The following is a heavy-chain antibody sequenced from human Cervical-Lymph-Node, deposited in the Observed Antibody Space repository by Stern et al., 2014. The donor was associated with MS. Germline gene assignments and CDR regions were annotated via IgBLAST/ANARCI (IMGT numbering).Heavy chain of an antibody. V-gene: IGHV1-69*01. CDR3: ARGPYNRDFFEY. J-gene: IGHJ4*02. Sequence: QVQLVQSGAEVRKPGSSVKVSCKASGGTFSRYGISWVRQAPGQGLEWMGGSIPVVGTADYAEQFQGRVTITADGSTSTAYMELSSLTSADTAVYYCARGPYNRDFFEYWGQGTLVTVSS. CDR2: SIPVVGTA. D-gene: IGHD1-1*01. CDR1: GGTFSRYG.